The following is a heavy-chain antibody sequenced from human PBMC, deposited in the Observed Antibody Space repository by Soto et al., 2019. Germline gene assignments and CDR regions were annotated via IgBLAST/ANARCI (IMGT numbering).Heavy chain of an antibody. D-gene: IGHD5-18*01. CDR1: GFTFSSYG. J-gene: IGHJ4*02. CDR2: IWYDGSNK. V-gene: IGHV3-33*06. CDR3: AKDPLEIQLWPKYYFDY. Sequence: GGSLRLSCAASGFTFSSYGMHWVRQAPGKGLEWVAVIWYDGSNKYYADSVKGRFTISRDNSKNTLYLQMNSLRAEDTAVYYCAKDPLEIQLWPKYYFDYWGQGTLVTVSS.